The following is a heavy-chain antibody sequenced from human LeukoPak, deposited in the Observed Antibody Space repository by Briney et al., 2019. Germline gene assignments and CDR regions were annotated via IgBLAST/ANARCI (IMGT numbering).Heavy chain of an antibody. V-gene: IGHV4-38-2*01. D-gene: IGHD2-21*01. J-gene: IGHJ2*01. CDR3: ARVVSQAAPDWYMDV. CDR1: GYAVGSSHY. CDR2: VNFHGTS. Sequence: SETLSLTCDVSGYAVGSSHYWVSIRQPPGRGLQWIGHVNFHGTSAYNASLRGRVSISTEASKNRFSLRLTSVTGADAAIYHCARVVSQAAPDWYMDVWGGGTVVIVSS.